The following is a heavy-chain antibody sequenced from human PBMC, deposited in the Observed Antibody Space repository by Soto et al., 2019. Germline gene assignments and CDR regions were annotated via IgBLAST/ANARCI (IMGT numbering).Heavy chain of an antibody. D-gene: IGHD5-18*01. J-gene: IGHJ4*02. CDR3: ARDGGFSYGFDYYFDY. CDR2: ISYDGYNA. V-gene: IGHV3-30-3*01. CDR1: GFDFSTHV. Sequence: GGSLRLFCAASGFDFSTHVVHWVRQAPGQGLEWVAVISYDGYNAYYADSVKGRFTISKDNSRNTLFLQMDNLRSDDTAVYFCARDGGFSYGFDYYFDYWGQGTLVTVSS.